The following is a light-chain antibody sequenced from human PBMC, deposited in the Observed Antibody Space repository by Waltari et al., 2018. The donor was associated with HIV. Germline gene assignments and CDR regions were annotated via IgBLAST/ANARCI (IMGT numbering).Light chain of an antibody. CDR3: QQYDDWPPLS. CDR2: GAS. V-gene: IGKV3-15*01. CDR1: QSISTN. J-gene: IGKJ4*01. Sequence: EIVMTQSPATLSVFPGERATLSCRASQSISTNLDWYQQKPGQAPRPLIYGASTRATGIPARFSGTGSGTEFTLTISSLQSEDFAVYYCQQYDDWPPLSFGGGTRVEIK.